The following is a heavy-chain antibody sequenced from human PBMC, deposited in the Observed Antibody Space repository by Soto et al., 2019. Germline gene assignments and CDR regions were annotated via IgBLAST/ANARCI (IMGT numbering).Heavy chain of an antibody. CDR2: ISGSGGST. CDR3: AKAVNNWNYVFAY. V-gene: IGHV3-23*01. D-gene: IGHD1-7*01. CDR1: GFTFSSYA. Sequence: PGGSLRLSCAASGFTFSSYAMSWVRQVPGKGLEWVSAISGSGGSTYYADSVKGRFTISRDNSKNTLYLQMNSLRAEDTAVYYCAKAVNNWNYVFAYWGQGTLVTVSS. J-gene: IGHJ4*02.